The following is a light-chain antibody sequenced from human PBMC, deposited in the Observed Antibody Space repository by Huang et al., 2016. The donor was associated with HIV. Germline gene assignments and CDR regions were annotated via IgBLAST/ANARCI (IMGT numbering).Light chain of an antibody. V-gene: IGKV1-39*01. CDR3: QQSYASPPT. CDR2: TTS. CDR1: QNISTY. Sequence: DIQMTQFPSSLSASVGDRVTITCRASQNISTYITWYHQKPGRAPKLLIHTTSNLHSEVPSRFSGSGSGTTFRFTIASLHLDDLATYFCQQSYASPPTFGQGTKVEV. J-gene: IGKJ1*01.